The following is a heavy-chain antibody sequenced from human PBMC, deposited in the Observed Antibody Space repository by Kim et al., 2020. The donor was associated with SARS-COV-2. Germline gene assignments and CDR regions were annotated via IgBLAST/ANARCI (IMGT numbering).Heavy chain of an antibody. D-gene: IGHD3-9*01. Sequence: KSRVTISVDTSKNQFSLKLSSVTAADTAVYYCARLVLDILTGYYYYGMDVWGQGTTVTVSS. V-gene: IGHV4-39*01. J-gene: IGHJ6*02. CDR3: ARLVLDILTGYYYYGMDV.